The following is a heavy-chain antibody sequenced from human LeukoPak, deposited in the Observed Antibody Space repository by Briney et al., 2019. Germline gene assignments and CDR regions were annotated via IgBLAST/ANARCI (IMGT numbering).Heavy chain of an antibody. J-gene: IGHJ4*02. CDR3: ARESVVPAAVYYFDY. CDR1: GGSFSGYY. V-gene: IGHV4-34*01. CDR2: INHSGST. Sequence: TSETLSLTCAVYGGSFSGYYWSWIRQPPGKGLEWIGEINHSGSTNYNPSLKSRVTISVDTSKNQFSLKLSPVTAADTAVYYCARESVVPAAVYYFDYWGQGTLVTVSS. D-gene: IGHD2-2*01.